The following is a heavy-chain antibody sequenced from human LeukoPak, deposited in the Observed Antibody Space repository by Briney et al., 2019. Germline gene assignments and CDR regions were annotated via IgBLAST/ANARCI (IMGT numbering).Heavy chain of an antibody. CDR3: ARGELSSGWDLKLGY. Sequence: ASVKVSCKASGYTFTGYYMHWVRQAPGQGLEWMGWINPNSGGTNYAQKFQGRVTMTRDTSISTAYMELSRLRSDDTAVYYCARGELSSGWDLKLGYWGQGTLVTVSS. V-gene: IGHV1-2*02. CDR2: INPNSGGT. D-gene: IGHD6-19*01. CDR1: GYTFTGYY. J-gene: IGHJ4*02.